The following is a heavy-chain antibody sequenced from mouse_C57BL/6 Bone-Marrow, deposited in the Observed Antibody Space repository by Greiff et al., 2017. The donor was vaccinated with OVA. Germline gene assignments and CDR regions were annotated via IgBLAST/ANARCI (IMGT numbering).Heavy chain of an antibody. CDR1: GYTFTDYY. V-gene: IGHV1-76*01. CDR2: IYPGSGNT. Sequence: QVQLQQSGAELVRPGASVKLSCKASGYTFTDYYINWVKQRPGQGLEWIARIYPGSGNTYYNEKFKGKATLTAEKSSSTAYMQLSSLTSEDAAVYFCAISLREFAYWGQGTLVTVSA. D-gene: IGHD1-1*01. J-gene: IGHJ3*01. CDR3: AISLREFAY.